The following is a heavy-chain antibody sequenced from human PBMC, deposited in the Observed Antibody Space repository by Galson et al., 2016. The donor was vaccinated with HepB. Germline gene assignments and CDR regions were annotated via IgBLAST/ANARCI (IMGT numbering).Heavy chain of an antibody. Sequence: SLRLSCAASGFTFSSYEMNWVRQAPGKGLEWVSYISSRGNTNYYADSVKGRFTISRDNAKNSLFLQMNSLRAEDAALYYCARAFPVSGGWGRPPDFWGQGTLVTVSS. CDR3: ARAFPVSGGWGRPPDF. CDR2: ISSRGNTN. V-gene: IGHV3-48*03. D-gene: IGHD1-26*01. J-gene: IGHJ4*02. CDR1: GFTFSSYE.